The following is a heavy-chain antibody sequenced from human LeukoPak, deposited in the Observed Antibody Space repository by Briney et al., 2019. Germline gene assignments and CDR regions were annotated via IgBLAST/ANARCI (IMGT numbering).Heavy chain of an antibody. V-gene: IGHV4-39*07. D-gene: IGHD3-10*01. CDR3: ARTYYGSGSLYYHYYYMDV. CDR1: GGSISSSSYY. Sequence: SETLSLTCTVSGGSISSSSYYWGWIRQPPGKGLEWIGSIYYSGSTYYNPSLKSRVRISVDTSKNQFSLKLSSVTAADTAVYYCARTYYGSGSLYYHYYYMDVWGKGTTVTVSS. CDR2: IYYSGST. J-gene: IGHJ6*03.